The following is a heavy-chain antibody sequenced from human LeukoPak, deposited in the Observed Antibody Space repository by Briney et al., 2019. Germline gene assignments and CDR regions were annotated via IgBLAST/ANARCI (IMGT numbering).Heavy chain of an antibody. Sequence: SCKASGYTFTSYGISWVRQAPGQGLEWMTFIRYDGSNKYYADSVKGRFTISRDNTKNTVYLQMNSLRTEDTAVYYCAKVIPHGGDAFDIWGQGTVVTVSS. CDR3: AKVIPHGGDAFDI. CDR2: IRYDGSNK. CDR1: GYTFTSYG. D-gene: IGHD2-21*01. V-gene: IGHV3-30*02. J-gene: IGHJ3*02.